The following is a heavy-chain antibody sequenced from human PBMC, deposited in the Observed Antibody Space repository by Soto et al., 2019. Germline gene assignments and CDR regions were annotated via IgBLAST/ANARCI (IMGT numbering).Heavy chain of an antibody. CDR3: ARDSSITYYYGMDV. Sequence: KPSETLSLTCTVSGGSVSSGSHYWTWIRQPPGKGLEWIGCIYYTGSTNYNPSLKSRVSISVDTSENQFSLKLSSVTAAGTAIYYCARDSSITYYYGMDVWGQGTTVTV. CDR1: GGSVSSGSHY. V-gene: IGHV4-61*01. CDR2: IYYTGST. D-gene: IGHD3-16*01. J-gene: IGHJ6*02.